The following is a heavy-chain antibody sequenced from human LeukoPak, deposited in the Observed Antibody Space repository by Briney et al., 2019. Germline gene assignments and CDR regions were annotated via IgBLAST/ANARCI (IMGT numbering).Heavy chain of an antibody. CDR3: ATLGGGNYANDF. D-gene: IGHD4-23*01. Sequence: GGSLRLSCAASGFTFSSYAMSWVRQAPGKGLEWVSAISGSGGSTYYADSVKGRFTISRDNSKNTLDLQMNSLRPEDTAVYYCATLGGGNYANDFRGQGTLVTVSS. V-gene: IGHV3-23*01. CDR2: ISGSGGST. CDR1: GFTFSSYA. J-gene: IGHJ4*02.